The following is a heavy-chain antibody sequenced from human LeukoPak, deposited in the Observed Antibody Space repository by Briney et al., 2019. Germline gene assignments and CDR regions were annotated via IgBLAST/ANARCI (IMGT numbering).Heavy chain of an antibody. Sequence: GGSLRLSCAASGFPFGNAWMTWVRQAPRKGLEWVSSISTSSSYIYYADSVKGRFTISRDNAKNSLYLQMNSLRAEDTAVYYCAKVAKLPSITMIRGVRVHQYMDVWGKGTTVTISS. J-gene: IGHJ6*03. CDR3: AKVAKLPSITMIRGVRVHQYMDV. V-gene: IGHV3-21*01. CDR2: ISTSSSYI. D-gene: IGHD3-10*01. CDR1: GFPFGNAW.